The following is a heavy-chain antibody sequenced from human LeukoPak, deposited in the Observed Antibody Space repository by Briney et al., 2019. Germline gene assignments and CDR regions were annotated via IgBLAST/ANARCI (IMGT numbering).Heavy chain of an antibody. CDR2: IYYSGST. Sequence: PSETLSLTCTVSGGSINSYSGSWIRQPPGKGLEWIGYIYYSGSTNYNPSLKSRLTISVDTSKNQFSLKLSSVTAADTAVYYCARGMTTGPAPWGQGILVTVSS. D-gene: IGHD4-17*01. CDR3: ARGMTTGPAP. J-gene: IGHJ5*02. CDR1: GGSINSYS. V-gene: IGHV4-59*08.